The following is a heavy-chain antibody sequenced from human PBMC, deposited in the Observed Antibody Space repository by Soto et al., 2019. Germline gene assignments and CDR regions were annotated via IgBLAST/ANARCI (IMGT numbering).Heavy chain of an antibody. CDR1: GFTFSSYG. V-gene: IGHV3-30*18. J-gene: IGHJ4*02. D-gene: IGHD1-26*01. CDR2: ISYDGSNK. Sequence: QVQLVESGGGVVQPGRSLRLSCAASGFTFSSYGMHWVRQAPGKGLEWVAVISYDGSNKYYADSVKGRFTISRDNSKNTLYLQMNSLRAEDTAVYYGAKEGWELPISKMYYFDYWGQGTLVTVSS. CDR3: AKEGWELPISKMYYFDY.